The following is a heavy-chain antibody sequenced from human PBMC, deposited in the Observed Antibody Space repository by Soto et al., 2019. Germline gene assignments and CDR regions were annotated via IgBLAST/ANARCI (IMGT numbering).Heavy chain of an antibody. CDR2: IYYSGST. J-gene: IGHJ4*02. Sequence: QVQLQESGPGLVKPSQTLSLTCTVSGGSISSGGYYWSWIRQHPGKGLEWIGYIYYSGSTYYNPSLKSRVTISVDTSKNQFSLKLSSVTAADTAVYYCARTHSSGYYYVAVYYFDYWGQGTLVTVSS. CDR1: GGSISSGGYY. CDR3: ARTHSSGYYYVAVYYFDY. V-gene: IGHV4-31*03. D-gene: IGHD3-22*01.